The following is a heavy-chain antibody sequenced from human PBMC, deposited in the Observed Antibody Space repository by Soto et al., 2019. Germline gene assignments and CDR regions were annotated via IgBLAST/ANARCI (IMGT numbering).Heavy chain of an antibody. D-gene: IGHD5-18*01. V-gene: IGHV6-1*01. Sequence: SPTLSLTCAISGDSVSSNSAAWNWIRQSPSRGLEWLGRTYYRSKWYNDYAVSVKSRITINPDTSKNQFSLQLNSVTPEDTAVYYCARGGYSYGPDNYYYYYGMDVWGQGTTVTVSS. CDR1: GDSVSSNSAA. CDR3: ARGGYSYGPDNYYYYYGMDV. CDR2: TYYRSKWYN. J-gene: IGHJ6*02.